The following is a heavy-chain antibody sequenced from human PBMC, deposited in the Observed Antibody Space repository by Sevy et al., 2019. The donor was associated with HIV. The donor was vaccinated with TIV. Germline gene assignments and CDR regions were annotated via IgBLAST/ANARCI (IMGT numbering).Heavy chain of an antibody. V-gene: IGHV3-30-3*01. CDR3: AREQYISYYDILTGYYDHHAFDI. Sequence: GESLKISCAASGFTFSSYAMHWVRQAPGKGLEWVAVISYDGSNKYYADSVKGRFTISRDNSKNTLYLQMNSLRAEDTAVYYCAREQYISYYDILTGYYDHHAFDIWGQGTMVTVSS. D-gene: IGHD3-9*01. CDR2: ISYDGSNK. J-gene: IGHJ3*02. CDR1: GFTFSSYA.